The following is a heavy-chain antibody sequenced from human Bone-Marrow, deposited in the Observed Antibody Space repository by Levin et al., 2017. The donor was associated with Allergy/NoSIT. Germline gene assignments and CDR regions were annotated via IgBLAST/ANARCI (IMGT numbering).Heavy chain of an antibody. D-gene: IGHD6-19*01. CDR3: VKDTVPDSRWNFDH. V-gene: IGHV3-23*01. CDR1: GFTFSTYT. J-gene: IGHJ4*02. CDR2: IYGNAAAT. Sequence: LSLTCAASGFTFSTYTMNWVRQAPGKGLEWVSGIYGNAAATFYADSVKGRFTISRDNFRNRLYLQMNTLRAEDTAVYYCVKDTVPDSRWNFDHWGQGTLVTVSS.